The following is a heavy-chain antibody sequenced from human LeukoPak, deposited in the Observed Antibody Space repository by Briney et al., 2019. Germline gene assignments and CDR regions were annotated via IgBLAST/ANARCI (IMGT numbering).Heavy chain of an antibody. Sequence: PGGSLRLSCAASGFTFSSYWMSWVRQAPGKGLEWVATIKQDGSERYYADSVKGRFTISRDNSKNTLYLQMNSLRAEDTAVYYCARDRIAVAVHPEAFDYWGQGTLVAVSS. J-gene: IGHJ4*02. V-gene: IGHV3-7*01. CDR2: IKQDGSER. CDR3: ARDRIAVAVHPEAFDY. D-gene: IGHD6-19*01. CDR1: GFTFSSYW.